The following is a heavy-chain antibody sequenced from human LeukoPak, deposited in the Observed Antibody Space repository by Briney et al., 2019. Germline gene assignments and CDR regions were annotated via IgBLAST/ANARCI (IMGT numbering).Heavy chain of an antibody. CDR2: IRSKAYGGTT. Sequence: GGSLRLSCTASGFTFLDYAMSWFRQAPGKGLEWVGFIRSKAYGGTTEYAASVKGRFTISRDDSKSIAYLQMNSLKTEDTAVYYCTRALRGNSVYDHADWGQGTLVTVSS. D-gene: IGHD5/OR15-5a*01. J-gene: IGHJ4*02. CDR1: GFTFLDYA. CDR3: TRALRGNSVYDHAD. V-gene: IGHV3-49*03.